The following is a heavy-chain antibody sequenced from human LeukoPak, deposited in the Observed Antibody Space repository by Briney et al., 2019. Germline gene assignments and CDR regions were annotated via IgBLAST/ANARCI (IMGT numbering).Heavy chain of an antibody. D-gene: IGHD6-13*01. CDR3: ASYIAAAGNY. J-gene: IGHJ4*02. CDR2: IYYSGST. V-gene: IGHV4-39*01. Sequence: SETLSLTCTVSGGSISSSSYYWGWIRQPPGKGLEWIGSIYYSGSTYYNPSLKSRVTISVDTSKNQFSLKLSSVTAADTAVYYCASYIAAAGNYWGQGTLVTVSS. CDR1: GGSISSSSYY.